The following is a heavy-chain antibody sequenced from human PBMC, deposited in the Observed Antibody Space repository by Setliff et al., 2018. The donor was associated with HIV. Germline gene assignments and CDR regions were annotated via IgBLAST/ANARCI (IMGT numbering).Heavy chain of an antibody. CDR3: ARGGDWDDNYYMDV. CDR1: GASVSSNSAA. Sequence: QTLSLTCAISGASVSSNSAAWNWIRQSPSRGLEWLGRTYYRSKWYNDYAVSVKSRITINPDTSKNQFSLQLNSVTPEDTAVYYRARGGDWDDNYYMDVWGKGTTVTVSS. CDR2: TYYRSKWYN. V-gene: IGHV6-1*01. D-gene: IGHD1-1*01. J-gene: IGHJ6*03.